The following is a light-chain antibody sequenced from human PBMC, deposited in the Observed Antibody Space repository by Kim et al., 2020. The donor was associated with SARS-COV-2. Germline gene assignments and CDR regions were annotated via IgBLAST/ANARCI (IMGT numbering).Light chain of an antibody. Sequence: GNTVTSPCTRSSGRIDDNYVQWYQQRPGGVPTAVIYEDDQRPSGVSDRFSGSIDNSSNSASLTISGLKTEDEADYYCQSYNRSNVVFGGGTQLTVL. CDR1: SGRIDDNY. V-gene: IGLV6-57*03. CDR2: EDD. CDR3: QSYNRSNVV. J-gene: IGLJ2*01.